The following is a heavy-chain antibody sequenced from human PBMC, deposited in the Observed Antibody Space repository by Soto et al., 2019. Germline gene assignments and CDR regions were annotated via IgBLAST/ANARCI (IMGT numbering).Heavy chain of an antibody. V-gene: IGHV4-31*03. CDR2: IYYSGST. Sequence: QVQLQESGPGLVKPSQTLSLTCTVSGGSISSGGYYWSWIRQHPGKGLEWIGYIYYSGSTYYNPSLKSRVTISVDTSKNQFSLKLSSVTAADTAVYYCARFGSGSYEIDAFDIWGQGTMVTVSS. D-gene: IGHD3-10*01. CDR3: ARFGSGSYEIDAFDI. CDR1: GGSISSGGYY. J-gene: IGHJ3*02.